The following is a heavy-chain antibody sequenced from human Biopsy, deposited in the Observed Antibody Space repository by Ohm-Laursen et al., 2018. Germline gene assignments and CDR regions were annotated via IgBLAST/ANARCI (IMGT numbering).Heavy chain of an antibody. J-gene: IGHJ6*02. Sequence: SLRLSCTASGFRFDDYAMQWVRQAPGKGLEWVSGISWSSGTIGYADSVKGRFTVSRDNAKNSLFLQMNSLRTEDTALYYCAKDLGLNYSDRFLFYYGMDVWGRGTTVTVSS. CDR3: AKDLGLNYSDRFLFYYGMDV. D-gene: IGHD4-17*01. CDR2: ISWSSGTI. CDR1: GFRFDDYA. V-gene: IGHV3-9*01.